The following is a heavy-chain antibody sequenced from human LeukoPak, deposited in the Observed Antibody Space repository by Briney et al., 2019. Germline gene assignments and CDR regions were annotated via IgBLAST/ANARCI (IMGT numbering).Heavy chain of an antibody. CDR3: ARDRDYLYYFDY. J-gene: IGHJ4*02. Sequence: PGGSLRLSCAASGFTFSSYAMHWVRQAPGKGLEWVAVISYDGSNKYYADSVKGRFTISRDNSKNTLYLQMNSLRAEDTAVYYCARDRDYLYYFDYWGQGTLVTVSS. CDR2: ISYDGSNK. D-gene: IGHD4-17*01. V-gene: IGHV3-30-3*01. CDR1: GFTFSSYA.